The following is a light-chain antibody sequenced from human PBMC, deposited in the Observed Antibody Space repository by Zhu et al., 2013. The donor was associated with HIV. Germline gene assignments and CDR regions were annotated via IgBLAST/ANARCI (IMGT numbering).Light chain of an antibody. V-gene: IGLV2-8*01. CDR1: SSDVGGHDH. J-gene: IGLJ2*01. Sequence: QSALTQPASVSGSPGQSITISCTGTSSDVGGHDHVSWYQQHPGKAPKLMIYGVSKRPSGVPDRFSGSKSGNMASLTVSGLQADDEADYYCSSKAGGTNVVFGGGTKLTVL. CDR3: SSKAGGTNVV. CDR2: GVS.